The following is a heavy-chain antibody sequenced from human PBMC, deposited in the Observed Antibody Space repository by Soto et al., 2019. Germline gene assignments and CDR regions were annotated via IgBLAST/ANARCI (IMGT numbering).Heavy chain of an antibody. Sequence: GGSLRLSCAASGFTFSNAWINRVRQAPGKGLEWVGRIKSKTDGGTPDYAAPVKGRFTISRDDSKNTLYLKMNSLKTEDTAVYYCTTDIGGFCGGDCYSFAFDIWGQGTMVTVSS. CDR3: TTDIGGFCGGDCYSFAFDI. CDR1: GFTFSNAW. J-gene: IGHJ3*02. V-gene: IGHV3-15*07. D-gene: IGHD2-21*02. CDR2: IKSKTDGGTP.